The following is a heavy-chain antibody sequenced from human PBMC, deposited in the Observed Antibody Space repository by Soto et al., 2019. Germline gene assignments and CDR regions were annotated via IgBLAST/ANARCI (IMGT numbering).Heavy chain of an antibody. Sequence: ASVKVSCKASGYTFTIYGISWVRQAPGQGLEWMGWISAYNGNTNYAQKLQVRVTMTTDTSTSTAYMELRSLRSDDTAVYYCARYDYGDYEFDYWGQGTLVTVSS. CDR2: ISAYNGNT. V-gene: IGHV1-18*01. CDR1: GYTFTIYG. J-gene: IGHJ4*02. CDR3: ARYDYGDYEFDY. D-gene: IGHD4-17*01.